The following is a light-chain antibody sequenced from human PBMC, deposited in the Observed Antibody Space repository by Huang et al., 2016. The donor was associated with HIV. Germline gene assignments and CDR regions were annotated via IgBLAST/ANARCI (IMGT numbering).Light chain of an antibody. CDR3: QQYNNWLGT. Sequence: EIVMTQSPATLSVSPGERATLSCRASQSVSSNLAWYQQKPGQAPRLLIDGASTRATGSPARFSGSGSGTEFTLTISSLQSEDFAVYYCQQYNNWLGTFGQGTKLEIK. CDR1: QSVSSN. J-gene: IGKJ2*01. CDR2: GAS. V-gene: IGKV3-15*01.